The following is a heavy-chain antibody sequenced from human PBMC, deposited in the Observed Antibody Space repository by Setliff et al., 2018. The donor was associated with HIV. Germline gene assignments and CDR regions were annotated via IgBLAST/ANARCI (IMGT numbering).Heavy chain of an antibody. CDR2: IWYDASKK. J-gene: IGHJ4*02. CDR3: VKDVVKFWSGSGALDF. D-gene: IGHD3-3*01. CDR1: GFTFNSYG. Sequence: GGSLRLSCAASGFTFNSYGMHWVRQAPGKGLEWVELIWYDASKKEYADSVKGRFNILRDDSKKTVDLQMNSLRADDTAVYYCVKDVVKFWSGSGALDFWGPGTLVTVSS. V-gene: IGHV3-33*06.